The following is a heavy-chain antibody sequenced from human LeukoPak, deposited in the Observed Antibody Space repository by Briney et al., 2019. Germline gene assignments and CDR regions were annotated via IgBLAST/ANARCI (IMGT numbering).Heavy chain of an antibody. J-gene: IGHJ5*02. V-gene: IGHV3-48*01. Sequence: GGSLRLSCAASGFTFSNYNMNWVRQAPGKGLEWVSYISSSRSAIYYADSVKGRFTISRDNAKNSLYLRMNSLRAEDTAVYYCARDWTAWYSSGWYKNWFDPWGQGTLVTVSS. D-gene: IGHD6-19*01. CDR3: ARDWTAWYSSGWYKNWFDP. CDR2: ISSSRSAI. CDR1: GFTFSNYN.